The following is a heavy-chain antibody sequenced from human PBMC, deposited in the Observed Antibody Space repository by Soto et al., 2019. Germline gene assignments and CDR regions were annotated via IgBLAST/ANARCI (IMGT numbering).Heavy chain of an antibody. CDR3: TRPPYDSSGYYPN. V-gene: IGHV3-72*01. D-gene: IGHD3-22*01. J-gene: IGHJ4*02. CDR1: GFTFSDHY. CDR2: IRNKANYYTT. Sequence: EVQLVESGGGLVQPGGSLRLSCAASGFTFSDHYMDWVRQAPGKGLEWVGRIRNKANYYTTEYAASVRGRFTISRDDSTNSLSLQMNSLKTEDTAVYYCTRPPYDSSGYYPNWGQGTLVTVSS.